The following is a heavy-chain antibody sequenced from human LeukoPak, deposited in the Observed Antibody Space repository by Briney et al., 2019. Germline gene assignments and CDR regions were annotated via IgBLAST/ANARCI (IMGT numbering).Heavy chain of an antibody. J-gene: IGHJ4*02. CDR2: ISYDGSNK. V-gene: IGHV3-30-3*01. CDR3: ASPTRGYSYGLDY. Sequence: GRSLRLSCAASGFTFSSCAMHWVRQAPGKGLEWVAVISYDGSNKYYADSVKGRFTISRDNSKNTLYLQMNSLRAEDTAVYYCASPTRGYSYGLDYWGQGTLVTVSS. CDR1: GFTFSSCA. D-gene: IGHD5-18*01.